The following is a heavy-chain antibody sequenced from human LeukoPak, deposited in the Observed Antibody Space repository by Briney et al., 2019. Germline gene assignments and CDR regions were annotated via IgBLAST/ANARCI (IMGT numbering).Heavy chain of an antibody. D-gene: IGHD6-19*01. CDR2: IYTSGNT. V-gene: IGHV4-61*02. J-gene: IGHJ4*02. CDR1: GGSISSGEYY. Sequence: SQTLSLTCTVSGGSISSGEYYWSWVRQPAGKGLEWIGRIYTSGNTNYNPSLDSRVTISVDTSKNQFSLKLSSVTAADTAVYYCARVGIAVAGSLDYFDYWGQGTLVTVSS. CDR3: ARVGIAVAGSLDYFDY.